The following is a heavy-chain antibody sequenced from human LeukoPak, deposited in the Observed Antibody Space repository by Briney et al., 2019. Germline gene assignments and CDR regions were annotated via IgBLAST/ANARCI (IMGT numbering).Heavy chain of an antibody. V-gene: IGHV3-30-3*01. CDR2: ISYDGSNK. Sequence: PGRSLRLSCAASGFTFSSYAMHWVRQAPGKGLEWVAVISYDGSNKYYADSVKGRFSISRDNAKNSLYLQMNSLRAEDTAVYYCARGRSGWDYWGQGTLVTVSS. J-gene: IGHJ4*02. CDR1: GFTFSSYA. D-gene: IGHD6-19*01. CDR3: ARGRSGWDY.